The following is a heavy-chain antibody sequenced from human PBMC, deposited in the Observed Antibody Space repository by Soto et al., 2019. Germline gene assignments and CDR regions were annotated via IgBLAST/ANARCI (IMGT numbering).Heavy chain of an antibody. J-gene: IGHJ4*02. CDR3: ARHFPSPYFDY. V-gene: IGHV4-39*01. CDR1: GGSISSSTYY. Sequence: SETLSLTCTVSGGSISSSTYYWGWIRQPPGKGLEWIGSIYYSGSTYYNPSLKSRVTISVDTSKNQFSLKLSSVTAADTAVYYCARHFPSPYFDYWGQGTLVTVSS. CDR2: IYYSGST.